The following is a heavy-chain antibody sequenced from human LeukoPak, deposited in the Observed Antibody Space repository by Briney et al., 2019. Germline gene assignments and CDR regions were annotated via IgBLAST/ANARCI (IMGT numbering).Heavy chain of an antibody. V-gene: IGHV1-69*04. CDR2: IIPIFGIA. CDR3: ARDTDYNYYDSSGYYQPNFDY. D-gene: IGHD3-22*01. Sequence: ASVKVSCKASGGTFISYAISWVRQAPGQGLEWMGRIIPIFGIANYAQKFQGRVTITADKSTSTAYMELSSLRSEDTAVYYCARDTDYNYYDSSGYYQPNFDYWGQGTLVTVSS. CDR1: GGTFISYA. J-gene: IGHJ4*02.